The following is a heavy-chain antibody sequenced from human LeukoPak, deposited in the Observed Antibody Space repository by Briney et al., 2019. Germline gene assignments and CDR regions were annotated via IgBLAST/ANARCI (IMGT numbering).Heavy chain of an antibody. CDR1: GYSFSNSW. CDR3: AARGAYYGGVDY. D-gene: IGHD4-23*01. J-gene: IGHJ4*02. CDR2: IYPGDSDT. Sequence: GESLKISCKGSGYSFSNSWLGWVHQMPGKGLEWMGIIYPGDSDTRYSPSFQGQVTISADTSISTAYLQWSSLKASDTAMYYCAARGAYYGGVDYWGQGSLVTVSS. V-gene: IGHV5-51*07.